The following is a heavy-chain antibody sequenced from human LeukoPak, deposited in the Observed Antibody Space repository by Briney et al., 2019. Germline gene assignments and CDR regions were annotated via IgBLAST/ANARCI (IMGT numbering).Heavy chain of an antibody. D-gene: IGHD2-2*01. CDR3: VRDPHIVVVPAARVYYFDY. J-gene: IGHJ4*02. V-gene: IGHV3-21*01. CDR1: RFTFNTYS. Sequence: GGSLRLSPAASRFTFNTYSMNWVRPAPRKGLGRVSSIISRSSYYIYYADSVKGRFTISRDNAKNSLYLQMDSLRAEDAAVYYCVRDPHIVVVPAARVYYFDYWGQGTLVTVSS. CDR2: IISRSSYYI.